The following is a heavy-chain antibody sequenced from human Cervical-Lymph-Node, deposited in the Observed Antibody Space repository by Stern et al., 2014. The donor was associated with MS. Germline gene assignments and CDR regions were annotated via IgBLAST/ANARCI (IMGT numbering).Heavy chain of an antibody. V-gene: IGHV1-46*03. CDR2: INPSGGST. J-gene: IGHJ4*02. CDR3: ARDVRWRNCGGDCFDY. Sequence: MQLVESGAEVKKPGASVKVSCKASGYTFTSYYMHWVRQAPGQGLEWMGIINPSGGSTSYAQKFQGRVTMTRDTSTSTVYMELSSLRSEDTAVYYCARDVRWRNCGGDCFDYWGQGTLVTVSS. D-gene: IGHD2-21*01. CDR1: GYTFTSYY.